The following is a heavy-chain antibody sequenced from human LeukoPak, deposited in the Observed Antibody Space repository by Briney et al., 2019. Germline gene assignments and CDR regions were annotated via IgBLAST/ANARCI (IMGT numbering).Heavy chain of an antibody. D-gene: IGHD6-13*01. V-gene: IGHV4-59*01. CDR3: ARGIAAAGTLYDY. Sequence: SETLSLTCTVSGGSISSYYWSWIRQPPGKGLEWIGYIYYSGSTNYNPSLKSRVTISVDTPKNQFSLKLSSVTAADTAVYYCARGIAAAGTLYDYWGQGTLVTVSS. J-gene: IGHJ4*02. CDR1: GGSISSYY. CDR2: IYYSGST.